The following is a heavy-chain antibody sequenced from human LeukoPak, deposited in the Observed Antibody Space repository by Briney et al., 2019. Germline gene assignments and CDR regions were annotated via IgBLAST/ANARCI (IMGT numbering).Heavy chain of an antibody. CDR2: ISYDGNNK. D-gene: IGHD3-10*01. CDR1: GFTFSRNV. V-gene: IGHV3-30*01. CDR3: ARGGIPTGPYYYFYYMDV. J-gene: IGHJ6*03. Sequence: PGRSLRLSCAASGFTFSRNVMHWVRRAPGKGLEWVALISYDGNNKFYADSVKGRSTISRDNSRNTLYLQMNSLRGEDAAVYSCARGGIPTGPYYYFYYMDVWGKGTAATVSS.